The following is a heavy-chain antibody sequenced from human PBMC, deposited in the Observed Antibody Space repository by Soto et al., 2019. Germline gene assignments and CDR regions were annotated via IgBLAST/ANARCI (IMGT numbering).Heavy chain of an antibody. V-gene: IGHV3-74*01. CDR3: ARSTTLTILN. Sequence: EVQLVESGGGLIQPGGSLRLSCAASGFIFSDHWMLWVRQVPGKGLVWVSRINRDGSSTRYADSVKGRFTISRDNAKNTLYLQMNSLRAEDTAVYYCARSTTLTILNWGQGTLVTVSS. J-gene: IGHJ4*02. CDR2: INRDGSST. CDR1: GFIFSDHW. D-gene: IGHD4-17*01.